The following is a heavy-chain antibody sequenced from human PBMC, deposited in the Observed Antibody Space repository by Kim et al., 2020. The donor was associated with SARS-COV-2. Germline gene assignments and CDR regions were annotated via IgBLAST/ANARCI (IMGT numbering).Heavy chain of an antibody. V-gene: IGHV3-21*01. J-gene: IGHJ6*02. CDR2: ISSSSSYI. Sequence: GGSLRLSCAASGFTFSSYSMNWVRQAPGKGLEWVSSISSSSSYIYYADSVKGRFTISRDNAKNSLYLQMNSLRAEDTAVYYCARDGRGTILVDYYYYYGMDVWGQGTTVTVSS. CDR3: ARDGRGTILVDYYYYYGMDV. CDR1: GFTFSSYS. D-gene: IGHD1-7*01.